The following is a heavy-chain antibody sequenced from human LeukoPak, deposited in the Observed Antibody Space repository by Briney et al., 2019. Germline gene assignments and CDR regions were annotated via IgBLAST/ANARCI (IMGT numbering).Heavy chain of an antibody. Sequence: SVTVSCTASGGTFSSYAISWVRQAPGQGLEWMGGIIPIFGTANYAQKFQGRVTITADESTSTAYMELSSLRSEDTAVYYCARETSGMWQPADYWGQGTLVTVSS. CDR2: IIPIFGTA. D-gene: IGHD1-14*01. J-gene: IGHJ4*02. CDR1: GGTFSSYA. V-gene: IGHV1-69*13. CDR3: ARETSGMWQPADY.